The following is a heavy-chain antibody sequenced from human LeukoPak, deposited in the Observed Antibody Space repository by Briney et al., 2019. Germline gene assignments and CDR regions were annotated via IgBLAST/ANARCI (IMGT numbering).Heavy chain of an antibody. D-gene: IGHD3-10*01. Sequence: SETLSLTCGLYGGSYTGYFCSWIRQPPGKGLEWIGDIHPSGSINYNPSLKSRLSISADTSQNQSSPRLSSATPADTAMYYCARGPYPPGNYGSGSFGYWGQGILVTVSS. CDR3: ARGPYPPGNYGSGSFGY. CDR2: IHPSGSI. V-gene: IGHV4-34*01. J-gene: IGHJ4*02. CDR1: GGSYTGYF.